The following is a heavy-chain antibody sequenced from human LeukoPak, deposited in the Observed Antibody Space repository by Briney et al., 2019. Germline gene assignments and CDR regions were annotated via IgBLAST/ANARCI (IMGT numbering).Heavy chain of an antibody. CDR3: AKETDYGDYVDY. V-gene: IGHV3-30*18. J-gene: IGHJ4*02. CDR2: ISYDGSNK. CDR1: GFTFSSYG. D-gene: IGHD4-17*01. Sequence: GGSLRLSCAASGFTFSSYGMNWVRQAPGKGLEWVAVISYDGSNKYYADSVKGRFAISRDNSKNTLYLQMNSLRAEDTAVYYCAKETDYGDYVDYWGQGTLVTVSS.